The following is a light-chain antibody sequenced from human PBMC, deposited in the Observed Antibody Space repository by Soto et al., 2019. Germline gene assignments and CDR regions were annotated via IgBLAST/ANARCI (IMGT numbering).Light chain of an antibody. CDR3: QQRSNWPIT. J-gene: IGKJ5*01. Sequence: VMRQSPATLSVSPGEGATLSCRASQGIGDTLAWYQHTPGQAPRLLIYDASNRATGIPARFSGSGSGTDFTLTISSLEPEDFAVYYCQQRSNWPITFGQGTRLEIK. CDR1: QGIGDT. V-gene: IGKV3D-11*01. CDR2: DAS.